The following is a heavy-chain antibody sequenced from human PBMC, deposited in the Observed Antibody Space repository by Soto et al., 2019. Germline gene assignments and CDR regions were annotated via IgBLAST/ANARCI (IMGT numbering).Heavy chain of an antibody. CDR1: GGSIISDNW. CDR3: TRLPHKGALFYRLDV. CDR2: IYHGGST. J-gene: IGHJ6*02. Sequence: PSETLSLTCVVSGGSIISDNWWTWVRQSPGKGLEWIGEIYHGGSTNYNPSLRSRLTLSVDKSKSQFSLNLSSVTPADTAVYYCTRLPHKGALFYRLDVWGHGNTVTV. V-gene: IGHV4-4*02. D-gene: IGHD2-21*01.